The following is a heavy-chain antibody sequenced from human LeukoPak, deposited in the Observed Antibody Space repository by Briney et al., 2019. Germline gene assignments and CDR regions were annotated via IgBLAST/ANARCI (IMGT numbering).Heavy chain of an antibody. V-gene: IGHV3-23*01. CDR1: GFTFSSYA. CDR2: TSGSGGST. D-gene: IGHD3-16*01. J-gene: IGHJ6*03. Sequence: PGGSLRLSCAASGFTFSSYAMSWVRQAPGKGLEWVSATSGSGGSTYYADSVKGRFTISRDNSKNTLYLQMNSLRAEDTAVYYCAKDNGLILRYYYYMDVWGKGTTVTVSS. CDR3: AKDNGLILRYYYYMDV.